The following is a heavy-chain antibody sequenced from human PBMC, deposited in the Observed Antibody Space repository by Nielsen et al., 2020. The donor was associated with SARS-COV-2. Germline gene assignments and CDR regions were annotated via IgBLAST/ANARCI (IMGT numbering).Heavy chain of an antibody. CDR3: ARAIYRLTTDNWFDP. J-gene: IGHJ5*02. CDR2: IWFDGSDK. V-gene: IGHV3-30*19. CDR1: GFTFNAYA. Sequence: GGSLRLSCAASGFTFNAYAMHWVRQAPGKGLEWVAVIWFDGSDKYYADSVKGRFTISRDNSKNTLYLQMNSLRAEDTAVYYCARAIYRLTTDNWFDPWGQGTLVTVSS. D-gene: IGHD4-11*01.